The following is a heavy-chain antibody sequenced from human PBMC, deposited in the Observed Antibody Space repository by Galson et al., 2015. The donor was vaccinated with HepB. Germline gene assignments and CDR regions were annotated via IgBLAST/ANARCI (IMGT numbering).Heavy chain of an antibody. Sequence: SLRLSCAASGFAFSSYGMHWVRQAPGKGLEWVAVIWYNGSNKYYADSVKGRFTISRDNSKNTLYLQMNSLRAEDTAVYYCARETGYFDYWGQGTLVTVSS. D-gene: IGHD1-14*01. V-gene: IGHV3-33*01. CDR1: GFAFSSYG. J-gene: IGHJ4*02. CDR2: IWYNGSNK. CDR3: ARETGYFDY.